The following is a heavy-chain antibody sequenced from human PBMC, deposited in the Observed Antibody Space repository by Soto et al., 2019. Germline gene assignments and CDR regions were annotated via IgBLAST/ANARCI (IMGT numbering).Heavy chain of an antibody. V-gene: IGHV4-59*08. CDR3: ARLTRQAKADFWSKTDYYYYMDV. CDR2: IYYSGST. D-gene: IGHD3-3*01. J-gene: IGHJ6*03. CDR1: GGSISSYY. Sequence: SETLSLTCTVSGGSISSYYWSWIRQPPGKGLEWIGYIYYSGSTNYNPSLKSRVTISVDTSKNQFSLKLSSVTAADTAVYYCARLTRQAKADFWSKTDYYYYMDVWGKGTTVTVSS.